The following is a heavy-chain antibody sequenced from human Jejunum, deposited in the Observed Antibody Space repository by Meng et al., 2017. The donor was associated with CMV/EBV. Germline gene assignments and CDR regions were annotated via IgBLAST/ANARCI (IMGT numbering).Heavy chain of an antibody. CDR1: ISSTSSY. V-gene: IGHV4-39*01. J-gene: IGHJ4*02. D-gene: IGHD1-26*01. CDR2: IFYSGTT. Sequence: ISSTSSYWGWIRQPPGEGLEWIGTIFYSGTTYYNPSLKSRVTISIDSSKNQFSLSLTSVTAADTALYYCARALQVGVAGRGASGYWGQGTLVTVSS. CDR3: ARALQVGVAGRGASGY.